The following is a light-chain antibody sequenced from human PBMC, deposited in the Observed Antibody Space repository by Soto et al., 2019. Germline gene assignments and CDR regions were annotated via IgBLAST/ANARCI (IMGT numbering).Light chain of an antibody. CDR3: QQYNSQWT. CDR1: QSISSW. CDR2: KAS. Sequence: DIQITQSPSTLSASVGDRVTITCRASQSISSWLAWYQRKPGRAPKLLIYKASSLESGVPSRFSGSGSGTEFTLTISSLQPDDFATYYCQQYNSQWTFGQGTKVDI. J-gene: IGKJ1*01. V-gene: IGKV1-5*03.